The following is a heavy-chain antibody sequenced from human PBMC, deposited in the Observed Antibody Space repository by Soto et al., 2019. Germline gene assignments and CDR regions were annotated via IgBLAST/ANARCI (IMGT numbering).Heavy chain of an antibody. CDR3: ARRSVSHSNAFDF. V-gene: IGHV1-69*13. CDR1: GGTFRNLA. D-gene: IGHD2-15*01. J-gene: IGHJ3*01. Sequence: ASVKVSCKASGGTFRNLATNWVRQAPGQGLEWMGGFIPIIGGGINAQKFQGRVTITSDESTSTAYMELSSLKSEDTAMYFCARRSVSHSNAFDFWGQGTMVTVSS. CDR2: FIPIIGGG.